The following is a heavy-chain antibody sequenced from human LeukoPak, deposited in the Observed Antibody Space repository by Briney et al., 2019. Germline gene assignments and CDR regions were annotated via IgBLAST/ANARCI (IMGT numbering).Heavy chain of an antibody. V-gene: IGHV4-4*07. J-gene: IGHJ4*02. CDR3: ARETRDSIGYYCDY. CDR2: IYTSGST. Sequence: SSETLSLTCTVSGGSISSYFCSWIRQSAGKGLEWIGRIYTSGSTNYNPSLKSRVTMSVDTSKNQFSLKLSSVTAADTAVYYCARETRDSIGYYCDYWGQGTLVTVSS. D-gene: IGHD3-22*01. CDR1: GGSISSYF.